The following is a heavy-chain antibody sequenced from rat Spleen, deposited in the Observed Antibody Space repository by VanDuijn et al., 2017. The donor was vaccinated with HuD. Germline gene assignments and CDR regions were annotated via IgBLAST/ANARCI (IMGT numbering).Heavy chain of an antibody. V-gene: IGHV5-31*01. Sequence: EVQLVESGGGLVQPGTSLKLSCVASGFTFNSYWMSWVRQVPGKGLDWVASVTKDGGSLFYRDSVKGRFTVSRDNGQNTLYLQMNSLRPEDTATYYCSRGGATRFDYWGQGVMVTVSS. CDR3: SRGGATRFDY. J-gene: IGHJ2*01. D-gene: IGHD1-11*01. CDR2: VTKDGGSL. CDR1: GFTFNSYW.